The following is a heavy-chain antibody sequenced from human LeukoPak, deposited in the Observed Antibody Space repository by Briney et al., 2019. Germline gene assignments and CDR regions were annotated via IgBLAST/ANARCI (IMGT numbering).Heavy chain of an antibody. Sequence: PSETLSLTCAVYGGSFSGYYWSWIRQPPGKGLEWIGEINHSGSTNYNPSLKSRVTISVDTSKNQFSLKLSSVTAADTAVYYCARSGGPSAGFLKYWGQGTLVTVSS. J-gene: IGHJ4*02. CDR1: GGSFSGYY. D-gene: IGHD2/OR15-2a*01. V-gene: IGHV4-34*01. CDR3: ARSGGPSAGFLKY. CDR2: INHSGST.